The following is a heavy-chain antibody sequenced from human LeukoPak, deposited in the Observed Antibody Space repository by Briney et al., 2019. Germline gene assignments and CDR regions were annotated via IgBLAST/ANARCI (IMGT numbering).Heavy chain of an antibody. CDR1: GGSISNYY. J-gene: IGHJ5*02. CDR2: MYYSGYT. CDR3: ARGIVVVPAAGAWFDP. D-gene: IGHD2-2*01. Sequence: PSETLSLTCTVSGGSISNYYWTWIRQPPGKGLEWIGYMYYSGYTNYNLSLKSRVTISVDTSKTQFSLKLSSVTAADAAVYYCARGIVVVPAAGAWFDPWGQGTLVTVSS. V-gene: IGHV4-59*01.